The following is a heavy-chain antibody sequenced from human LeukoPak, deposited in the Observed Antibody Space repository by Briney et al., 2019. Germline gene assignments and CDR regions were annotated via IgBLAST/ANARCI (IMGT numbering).Heavy chain of an antibody. CDR1: GYTFTGYY. D-gene: IGHD6-6*01. V-gene: IGHV1-2*02. CDR3: ARDPTSIAALGKKNAFDI. Sequence: ASVTVSCKASGYTFTGYYMHWVRQPPGQGLEWMGWINPNSGGTNYAQKFQGRVTMTRDTSISTAYMELSRLRSDDTAVYYCARDPTSIAALGKKNAFDIWGQGTMVTVSS. J-gene: IGHJ3*02. CDR2: INPNSGGT.